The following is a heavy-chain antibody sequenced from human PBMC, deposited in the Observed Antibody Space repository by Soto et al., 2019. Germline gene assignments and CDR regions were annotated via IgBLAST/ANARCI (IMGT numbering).Heavy chain of an antibody. V-gene: IGHV1-69*01. J-gene: IGHJ3*01. CDR1: GGPFGSSA. CDR3: ARLRRDWGDAFDL. Sequence: QVQLVQSGADVKKPGSSVKVSCKTSGGPFGSSAISWVRQAPEQGLEWMGEIIPVFDKANYAQNFQGRLTITADEPTGTVFMQLSSLRSEDTAVYFCARLRRDWGDAFDLWGLGTFVTVSS. D-gene: IGHD3-16*01. CDR2: IIPVFDKA.